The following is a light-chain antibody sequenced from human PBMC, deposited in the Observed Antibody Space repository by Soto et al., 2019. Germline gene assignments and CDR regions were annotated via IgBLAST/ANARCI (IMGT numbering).Light chain of an antibody. V-gene: IGKV1-5*01. CDR3: QQYNNWPIT. CDR2: DAS. J-gene: IGKJ5*01. CDR1: QSISSW. Sequence: DIKMTQSPSTLSASVQDRVTITCRASQSISSWLAWYQRKPGKAPKLLIYDASSLESGVPSRFSGSGSGTEFTLTIISLQSEDFKVYYCQQYNNWPITFGQGSRLEIK.